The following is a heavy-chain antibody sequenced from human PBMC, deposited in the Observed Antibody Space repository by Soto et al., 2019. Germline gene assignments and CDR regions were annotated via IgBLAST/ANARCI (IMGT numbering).Heavy chain of an antibody. CDR2: ISGSGGST. J-gene: IGHJ2*01. CDR3: ADGIRDCSTVSAFLLNRTSDL. V-gene: IGHV3-23*01. Sequence: GKGLEWGSAISGSGGSTYYADSGKGRFTIPRDNSKNTLYLQLNSLRAEDTVFFHAADGIRDCSTVSAFLLNRTSDL. D-gene: IGHD2-21*01.